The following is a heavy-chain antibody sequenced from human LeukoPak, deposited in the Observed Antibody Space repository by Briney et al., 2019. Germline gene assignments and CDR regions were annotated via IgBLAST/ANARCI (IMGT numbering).Heavy chain of an antibody. CDR3: TTFSSVIVVVGN. CDR2: ISYDGSNK. CDR1: GFTFSSYA. V-gene: IGHV3-30*07. Sequence: GGSLKLSCAASGFTFSSYAMHWVRQAPGKGLEWVAVISYDGSNKYYADSVKGRFTISRDNSKNTLYLQMNSLKTEDTAVYYCTTFSSVIVVVGNWGQGTLVTVSS. J-gene: IGHJ4*02. D-gene: IGHD3-22*01.